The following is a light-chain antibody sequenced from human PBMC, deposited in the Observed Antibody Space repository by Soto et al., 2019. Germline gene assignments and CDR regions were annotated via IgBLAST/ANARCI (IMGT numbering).Light chain of an antibody. V-gene: IGKV1-39*01. CDR2: GAS. J-gene: IGKJ4*01. CDR1: QNIRNF. CDR3: EQSNSAPLTFPLT. Sequence: DIQMTQSPSSLSASVGDRVTITCRASQNIRNFLNWYQQKPGKAPKLLIYGASSLESGVPPRFSGSGSGTDFPLTITSLQPEDFATYYCEQSNSAPLTFPLTFGGGTKGEIK.